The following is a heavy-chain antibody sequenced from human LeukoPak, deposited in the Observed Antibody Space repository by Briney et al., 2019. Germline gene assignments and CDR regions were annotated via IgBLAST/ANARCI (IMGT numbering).Heavy chain of an antibody. CDR1: GFTFSSYG. D-gene: IGHD2-2*01. CDR3: ARGSRPLSYCSSTSCPARYFDY. J-gene: IGHJ4*02. Sequence: QPGRSLRLSCAASGFTFSSYGMHWVRQAPGKGLEWVAVIWYDGSNKYYADSVKGRFTISRDNSKNTLYLQMNSLRAEDTTVYYCARGSRPLSYCSSTSCPARYFDYWGQGTLVTVSS. CDR2: IWYDGSNK. V-gene: IGHV3-33*01.